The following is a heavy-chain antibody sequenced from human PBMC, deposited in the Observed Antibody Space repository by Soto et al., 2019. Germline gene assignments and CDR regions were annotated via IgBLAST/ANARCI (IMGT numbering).Heavy chain of an antibody. CDR1: GFSLSTNGVG. J-gene: IGHJ4*02. V-gene: IGHV2-5*02. CDR2: IYWDDDK. D-gene: IGHD3-16*01. Sequence: QITLKESGPTLVKPTQTLTLACDFSGFSLSTNGVGVGWIRQPPGKALEWLALIYWDDDKRYSPSLKDRLSITKDTSKNQVVLTMTNLDPVDTATYYCAHSFQLRFFDFWGPGTLVTVSS. CDR3: AHSFQLRFFDF.